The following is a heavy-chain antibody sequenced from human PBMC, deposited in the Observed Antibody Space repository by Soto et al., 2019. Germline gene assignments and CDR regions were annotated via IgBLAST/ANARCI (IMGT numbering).Heavy chain of an antibody. CDR3: ARGIAVPVDPDY. Sequence: AASVKVSCKASGYTFTSYYMHWVRQAPGQGLEWMGIINPSGGSTSYAQKFQGRVTMTRDTSASTAYMELSSLRSEDTAVYYCARGIAVPVDPDYWGQGTLVTVSS. V-gene: IGHV1-46*01. CDR2: INPSGGST. D-gene: IGHD6-19*01. J-gene: IGHJ4*02. CDR1: GYTFTSYY.